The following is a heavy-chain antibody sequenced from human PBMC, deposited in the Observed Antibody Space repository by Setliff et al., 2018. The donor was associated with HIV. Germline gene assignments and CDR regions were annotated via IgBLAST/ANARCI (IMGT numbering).Heavy chain of an antibody. V-gene: IGHV3-23*01. CDR2: ISGSGDYI. CDR1: GFTFSSHA. Sequence: PGGSLRLSCVASGFTFSSHAMSWVRQAPGKGLEWVSTISGSGDYIFYRDSVKGRFTISRDNSKNTVFLQMNSLRAEDTAVYFCAKHHYCSGGSCFGGSTFYYYMDVWGKGTTVTVSS. J-gene: IGHJ6*03. CDR3: AKHHYCSGGSCFGGSTFYYYMDV. D-gene: IGHD2-15*01.